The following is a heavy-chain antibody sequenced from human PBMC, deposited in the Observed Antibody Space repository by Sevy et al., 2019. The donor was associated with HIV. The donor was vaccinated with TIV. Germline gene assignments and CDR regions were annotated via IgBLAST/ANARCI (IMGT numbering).Heavy chain of an antibody. CDR3: AKDGGGEKKVWFGDAFDI. J-gene: IGHJ3*02. D-gene: IGHD3-10*01. CDR1: GFTFSSYA. V-gene: IGHV3-23*01. CDR2: ISGSGGST. Sequence: GSLRLSCAASGFTFSSYAMSWVRQAPGKGLEWVSAISGSGGSTYYAGSVKGRFTISRDNSKNTLYLQMNSLRAEDTAVYYCAKDGGGEKKVWFGDAFDIWGQGTMVTVSS.